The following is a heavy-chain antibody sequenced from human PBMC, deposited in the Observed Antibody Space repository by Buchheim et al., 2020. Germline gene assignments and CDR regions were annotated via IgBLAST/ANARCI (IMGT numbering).Heavy chain of an antibody. CDR3: ARDGGRLGGSGSSVFDY. V-gene: IGHV1-46*01. CDR2: INPSGGST. Sequence: QVQLVQSGAEVKKPGASVKVSCKASGYTFTSYYMHWVRQAPGQGLEWMGIINPSGGSTSYAQKFQGRVTMTRDPSTSPVYMELSSLRSEDTAVYYCARDGGRLGGSGSSVFDYWGQGTL. D-gene: IGHD3-10*01. CDR1: GYTFTSYY. J-gene: IGHJ4*02.